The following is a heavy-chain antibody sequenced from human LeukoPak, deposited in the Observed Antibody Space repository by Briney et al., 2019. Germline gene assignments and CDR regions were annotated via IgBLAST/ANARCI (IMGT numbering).Heavy chain of an antibody. D-gene: IGHD3-3*01. CDR1: GFTVSSNY. CDR3: AKSGSGYYRSYYYYMDV. CDR2: IYSGGST. Sequence: GGSLRLSCAASGFTVSSNYMSWVRQALGKGLEWVSVIYSGGSTYYADSVKGRFTISRDNSKNTLYLQMNSLRAEDTAVYYCAKSGSGYYRSYYYYMDVWGKGTTVTASS. V-gene: IGHV3-53*01. J-gene: IGHJ6*03.